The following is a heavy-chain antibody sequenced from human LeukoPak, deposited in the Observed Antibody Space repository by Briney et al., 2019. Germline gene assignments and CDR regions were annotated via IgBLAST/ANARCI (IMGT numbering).Heavy chain of an antibody. CDR3: ASGCSSTSCYPY. V-gene: IGHV4-61*02. CDR2: IYTSGST. J-gene: IGHJ4*02. D-gene: IGHD2-2*01. Sequence: SETLSLTCTVSGGSISSGSYYWSWIRQPAGKGLEWIGRIYTSGSTNYNPSLKSRVTISVDTSKNQFSLKLSSVTAADTAVYYCASGCSSTSCYPYWGQGTLVTVSS. CDR1: GGSISSGSYY.